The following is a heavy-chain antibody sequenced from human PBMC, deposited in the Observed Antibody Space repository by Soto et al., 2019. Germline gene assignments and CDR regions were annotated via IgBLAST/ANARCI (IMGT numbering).Heavy chain of an antibody. CDR1: GDSVSSNRAA. V-gene: IGHV6-1*01. J-gene: IGHJ6*02. Sequence: SQTLSLTCAISGDSVSSNRAAWYWIRQSPSRGLEWLGRTYYRSKWYNDYAVSVKSRITINPDTSKNQFSLHLTSVSPEDTAVYYCTRNLYGMDVWGQGTTVTVSS. CDR2: TYYRSKWYN. CDR3: TRNLYGMDV.